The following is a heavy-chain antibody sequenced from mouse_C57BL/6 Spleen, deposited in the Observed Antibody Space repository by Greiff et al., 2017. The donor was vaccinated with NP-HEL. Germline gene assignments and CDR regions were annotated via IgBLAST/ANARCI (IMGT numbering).Heavy chain of an antibody. V-gene: IGHV1-12*01. CDR1: GYTFTSYN. CDR3: ARWTGSYSIDY. D-gene: IGHD2-2*01. Sequence: LQQPGAELVRPGASVQMSCKASGYTFTSYNMHWVKQTPSQGLEWIGAIYPGNGDTSYNQKFKGKATLTVDKSSSPAYMQLSSLTSEDSAVYFCARWTGSYSIDYWGQGTTLTVSS. J-gene: IGHJ2*01. CDR2: IYPGNGDT.